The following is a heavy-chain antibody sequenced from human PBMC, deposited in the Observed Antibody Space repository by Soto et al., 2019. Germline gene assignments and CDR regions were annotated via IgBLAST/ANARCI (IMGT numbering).Heavy chain of an antibody. CDR3: ARPYSSTSYFDS. CDR2: IWPGDSEI. CDR1: GYNFTSYW. D-gene: IGHD2-2*01. J-gene: IGHJ5*01. V-gene: IGHV5-51*01. Sequence: PGESLKLSCKASGYNFTSYWIGWVRQMPGKGLELMGIIWPGDSEIRYSPSFQGQVNISADTSITTAYLQWNSLKASDTAIYYCARPYSSTSYFDSWGQGTLVTVSS.